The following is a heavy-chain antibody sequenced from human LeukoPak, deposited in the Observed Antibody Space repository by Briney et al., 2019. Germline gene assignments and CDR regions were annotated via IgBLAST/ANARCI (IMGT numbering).Heavy chain of an antibody. V-gene: IGHV3-53*01. CDR2: IYSGGST. J-gene: IGHJ4*02. CDR1: GFTVSSNY. CDR3: ARAGGVGTMVRGVIGY. D-gene: IGHD3-10*01. Sequence: GGSLRLSCAASGFTVSSNYMSWVRQAPGKGLEWVSVIYSGGSTYYADSVKGRFTISRDNSKNTLYLQMNSLRAEDTAVYYCARAGGVGTMVRGVIGYWGQGTLVTVSS.